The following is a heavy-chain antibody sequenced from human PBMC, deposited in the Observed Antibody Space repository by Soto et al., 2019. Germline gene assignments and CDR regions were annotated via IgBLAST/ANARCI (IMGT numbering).Heavy chain of an antibody. CDR1: GYTFTSYA. CDR3: ARDITMVRGAPGY. Sequence: QVQLVQSGAEVKKPGASVKVSCKASGYTFTSYAMHWVRQATGQRLEWMGWINAGNGNTKYSQKFQGRVTITRDTSASTAYMELSSLRSEDTAVYYCARDITMVRGAPGYWGQGTLVTVSS. D-gene: IGHD3-10*01. CDR2: INAGNGNT. J-gene: IGHJ4*02. V-gene: IGHV1-3*01.